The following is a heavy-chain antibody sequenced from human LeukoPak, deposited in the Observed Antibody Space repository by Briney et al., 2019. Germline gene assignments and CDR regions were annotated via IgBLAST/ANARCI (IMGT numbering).Heavy chain of an antibody. V-gene: IGHV3-30*03. CDR2: TSSDGSID. CDR1: GFTLSSYG. D-gene: IGHD3-22*01. J-gene: IGHJ4*02. Sequence: GGSLRLSCAASGFTLSSYGMHWDRHAPGKGLEWLAVTSSDGSIDYYTDSVRGRITVSRDNSKNTLYLQVNSLRVEDTAVYYCARRGYYDSSGYDYWGQGTLVTVSS. CDR3: ARRGYYDSSGYDY.